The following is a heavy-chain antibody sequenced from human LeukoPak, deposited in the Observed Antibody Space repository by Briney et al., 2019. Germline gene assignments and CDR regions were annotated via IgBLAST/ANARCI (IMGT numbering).Heavy chain of an antibody. D-gene: IGHD2-2*01. J-gene: IGHJ4*02. CDR2: ISGSCGST. Sequence: GGSLRLSCAASGFTFSSYAMSWVRPAPAKGLEWVSAISGSCGSTYYADSVKGRFTFSRDNPKNSLYLQMNSLRAEDTAVYYCASKVPGAMLYFDYWGQGTLVTVSS. CDR3: ASKVPGAMLYFDY. V-gene: IGHV3-23*01. CDR1: GFTFSSYA.